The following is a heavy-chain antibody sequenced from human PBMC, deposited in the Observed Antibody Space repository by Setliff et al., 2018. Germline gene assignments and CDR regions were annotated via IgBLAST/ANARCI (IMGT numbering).Heavy chain of an antibody. V-gene: IGHV4-38-2*02. J-gene: IGHJ4*02. CDR3: AKHRSYFDY. CDR1: GYSISNDYF. CDR2: IYHSGST. Sequence: PSETLSLTCTVSGYSISNDYFWGWIRQPPGKGLEWIGSIYHSGSTSYYPSLKSRVTISVDTSKNQFSLNLSSVTAADTAAYYCAKHRSYFDYWGQGTLVTVST.